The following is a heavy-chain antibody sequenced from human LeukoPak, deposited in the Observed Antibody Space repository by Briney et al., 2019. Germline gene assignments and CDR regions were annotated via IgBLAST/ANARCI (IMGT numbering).Heavy chain of an antibody. CDR2: IKQDGSEK. V-gene: IGHV3-7*03. D-gene: IGHD5-12*01. CDR1: GFTFSSYG. Sequence: GRSLRLSCAASGFTFSSYGMHWVRQAPGKGLEWVANIKQDGSEKYYVDSVKGRFTISRDNAKNSLYLQMNSLRAEDTAVYYCARGGYRGYDFDYWGQGTLVTVSS. J-gene: IGHJ4*02. CDR3: ARGGYRGYDFDY.